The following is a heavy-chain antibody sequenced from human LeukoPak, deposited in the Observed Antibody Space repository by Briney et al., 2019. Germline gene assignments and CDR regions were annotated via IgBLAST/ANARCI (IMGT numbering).Heavy chain of an antibody. V-gene: IGHV1-69*02. CDR2: IIPILRIA. Sequence: ASVKVSCKASGGTFSSYTISWVRQAPGQGLEWMGRIIPILRIANYAQKFQGRVTITADKSTSTAYMELSSLRSEDTAVYYCARVKLSGELSDAFGIWGQGTMVTVSS. J-gene: IGHJ3*02. CDR1: GGTFSSYT. CDR3: ARVKLSGELSDAFGI. D-gene: IGHD3-16*02.